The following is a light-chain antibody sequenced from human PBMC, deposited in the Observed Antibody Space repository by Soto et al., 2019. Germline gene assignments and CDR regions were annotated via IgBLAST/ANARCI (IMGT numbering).Light chain of an antibody. J-gene: IGLJ2*01. Sequence: QSVLTQPPSVSGAPGQRVTISCTGSSSNIGAGYDVHWYQQLPGTAPKILIYGNNNRPSGVPDRFSGSKSGTSASLAITGLQAEDEADYYCQSYDSSPSVVFGGGTKLTVL. CDR2: GNN. V-gene: IGLV1-40*01. CDR3: QSYDSSPSVV. CDR1: SSNIGAGYD.